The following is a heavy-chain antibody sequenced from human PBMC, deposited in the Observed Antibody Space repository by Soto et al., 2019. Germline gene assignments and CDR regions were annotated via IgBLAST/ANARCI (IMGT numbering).Heavy chain of an antibody. CDR3: AREEGYYSSRYWFDP. V-gene: IGHV1-2*02. CDR2: INPNSGGT. Sequence: ASVKVSRKTSGYTFTGYYIHWVRQAPGQGLEWMGWINPNSGGTNYAQKYQGRDTMTKDTSISTAYMELSRLRSDDTAVYYCAREEGYYSSRYWFDPWGQGTLVTVSS. CDR1: GYTFTGYY. J-gene: IGHJ5*02. D-gene: IGHD6-13*01.